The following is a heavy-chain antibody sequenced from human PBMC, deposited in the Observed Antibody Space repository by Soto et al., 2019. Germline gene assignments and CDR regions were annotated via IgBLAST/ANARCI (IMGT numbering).Heavy chain of an antibody. CDR1: GGSVSSGSYY. D-gene: IGHD3-10*01. CDR2: IYYSGST. Sequence: SETLSLTCTVSGGSVSSGSYYCSWIRQPPGKGLEWIGYIYYSGSTYYNPSLKSRVTISLDTSKNQFSLKLTSVTAADTAVYYCARDSSFGEPFDYWGQGTLVTVSS. J-gene: IGHJ4*02. CDR3: ARDSSFGEPFDY. V-gene: IGHV4-61*01.